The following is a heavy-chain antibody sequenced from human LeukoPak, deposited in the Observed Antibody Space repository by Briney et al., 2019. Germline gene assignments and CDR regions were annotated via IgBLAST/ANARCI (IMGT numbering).Heavy chain of an antibody. Sequence: GGSLRLSCAASGFTFSSHVMSWVRQAPGKGLEWVSSISSSSSYIYYADSVKGRFTISRDNAKNSLYLQMNSLRAEDTAVYYCARDFTMIVVVSNWFDPWGQGTLVTVSS. CDR1: GFTFSSHV. D-gene: IGHD3-22*01. V-gene: IGHV3-21*01. J-gene: IGHJ5*02. CDR2: ISSSSSYI. CDR3: ARDFTMIVVVSNWFDP.